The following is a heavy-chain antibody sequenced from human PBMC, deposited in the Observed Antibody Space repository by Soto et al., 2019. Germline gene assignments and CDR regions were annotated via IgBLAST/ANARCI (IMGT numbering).Heavy chain of an antibody. CDR1: GGSISISSYS. D-gene: IGHD6-19*01. J-gene: IGHJ4*02. V-gene: IGHV4-39*01. CDR3: ARRTVNIRSFYSGLKTHCFDY. Sequence: PSETLSLTCAVSGGSISISSYSWGWIRQPPGKGLEWVGSIYYTGNTYYTPSLQSRVAISVDTSKNQFSLKLNSVTAADTAVYYCARRTVNIRSFYSGLKTHCFDYWGQGALVTVSS. CDR2: IYYTGNT.